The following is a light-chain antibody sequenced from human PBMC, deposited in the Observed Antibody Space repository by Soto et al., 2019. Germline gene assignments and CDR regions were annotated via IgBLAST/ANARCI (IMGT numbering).Light chain of an antibody. V-gene: IGKV3-11*01. CDR2: DAS. J-gene: IGKJ5*01. CDR1: QSFRGL. CDR3: QQGSNWPPT. Sequence: IVWTHSPTTLSSFPGERSTLSCRAVQSFRGLLAWYQQKHGQAPRPLIYDASSRATGIPARFSGSGSGTDFTLTISSLEPEDFAVYSCQQGSNWPPTFGQGTRL.